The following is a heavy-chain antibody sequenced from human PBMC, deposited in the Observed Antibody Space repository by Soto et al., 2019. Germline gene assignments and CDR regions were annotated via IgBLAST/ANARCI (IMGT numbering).Heavy chain of an antibody. CDR2: IIPIPGTA. V-gene: IGHV1-69*01. CDR1: GGTFGSYA. Sequence: QVQLVQSGAEVKKPGSSVKVSCKASGGTFGSYAISWLRQAPGQGLDWMGGIIPIPGTANYAQKFQGRVTIAADESTSTAYMELSSLRSEDTAVYYCARSQGSSTSLEIYYYYYYGMDVWGQGTTVTVSS. CDR3: ARSQGSSTSLEIYYYYYYGMDV. D-gene: IGHD2-2*01. J-gene: IGHJ6*02.